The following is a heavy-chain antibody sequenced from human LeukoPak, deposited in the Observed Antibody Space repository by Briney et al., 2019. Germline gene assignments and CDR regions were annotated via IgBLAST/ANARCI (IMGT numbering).Heavy chain of an antibody. CDR3: ARVVRGWSGYYSPFDY. J-gene: IGHJ4*02. D-gene: IGHD3-3*01. V-gene: IGHV3-48*03. Sequence: PGGSLRLSCAASGFTFSSYEMNWVRQAPGKGLEWVSYISSSGSSKYYADTVKGRFTISRDNSKNSLYLQMNSLRAEDTAVYYCARVVRGWSGYYSPFDYWGQGTPVTVSS. CDR1: GFTFSSYE. CDR2: ISSSGSSK.